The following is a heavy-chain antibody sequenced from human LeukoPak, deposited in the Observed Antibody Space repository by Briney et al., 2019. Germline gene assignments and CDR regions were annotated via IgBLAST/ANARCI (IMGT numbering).Heavy chain of an antibody. Sequence: PSETLSLTCTVSGGSISSGSYYWSWIRQPAGKGLEWIGCIYTSGSTNYNPSLKSRVTISVDTSKNQFSLKLSSVTAADTAVYYCARVYHYDFWSGYPSDAFDIWGQGTMVTVSS. V-gene: IGHV4-61*02. J-gene: IGHJ3*02. CDR1: GGSISSGSYY. D-gene: IGHD3-3*01. CDR2: IYTSGST. CDR3: ARVYHYDFWSGYPSDAFDI.